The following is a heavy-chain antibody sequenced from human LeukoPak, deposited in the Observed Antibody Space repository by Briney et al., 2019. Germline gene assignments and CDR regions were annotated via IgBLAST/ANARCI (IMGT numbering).Heavy chain of an antibody. D-gene: IGHD4-23*01. CDR3: ARESGGD. V-gene: IGHV1-46*01. Sequence: ASVKVSCRASGYTFTSYYMHWVRQAPGQGLEWMGVINPSGGSTNYAQKFQDRVTMTRDMSTSTVYMELNSLRSEDTAVYYCARESGGDWGQGTLVTVSS. J-gene: IGHJ4*02. CDR2: INPSGGST. CDR1: GYTFTSYY.